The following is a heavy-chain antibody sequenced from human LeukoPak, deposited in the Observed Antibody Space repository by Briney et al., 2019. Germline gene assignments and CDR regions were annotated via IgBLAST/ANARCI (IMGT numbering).Heavy chain of an antibody. CDR2: IFYSGST. Sequence: PSETLSLTCTVSGGSISTSNYYWGWIRQPPGKGLEWIGNIFYSGSTYYGPSLKSRLTISLDTSRNQFSLKLNSVTAADTAVYYCARGWGYYYDSSGYDAFDIWGQGTMVTVSS. CDR3: ARGWGYYYDSSGYDAFDI. D-gene: IGHD3-22*01. V-gene: IGHV4-39*07. CDR1: GGSISTSNYY. J-gene: IGHJ3*02.